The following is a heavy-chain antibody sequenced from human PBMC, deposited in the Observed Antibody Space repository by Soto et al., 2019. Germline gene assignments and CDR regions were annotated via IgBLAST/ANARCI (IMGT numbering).Heavy chain of an antibody. CDR2: IYYSGST. V-gene: IGHV4-61*01. D-gene: IGHD3-22*01. CDR3: AREDYYDRVSDY. CDR1: VGSVSSGSYY. J-gene: IGHJ4*02. Sequence: SETLSLTCTVSVGSVSSGSYYWSWIRQPPGKGLEWIGYIYYSGSTNYNPSLKSRVTISVDTSKNQFSLKLSSVTAADTAVYYCAREDYYDRVSDYWGQGTLVTVSS.